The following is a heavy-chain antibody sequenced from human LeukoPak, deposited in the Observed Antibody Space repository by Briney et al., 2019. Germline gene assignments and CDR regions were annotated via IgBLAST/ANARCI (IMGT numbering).Heavy chain of an antibody. V-gene: IGHV4-34*01. D-gene: IGHD3-10*01. Sequence: SETLSLTCAVYSGSFRGYYWIWIRQPPGKGREWIGEINHSGSNNYNPSLKSRVNISEDTFKNHYFLKLRSGTAADTAVYYCSRGDGRITMVREKLYYFDYWGQGTLVTVSS. CDR2: INHSGSN. J-gene: IGHJ4*02. CDR3: SRGDGRITMVREKLYYFDY. CDR1: SGSFRGYY.